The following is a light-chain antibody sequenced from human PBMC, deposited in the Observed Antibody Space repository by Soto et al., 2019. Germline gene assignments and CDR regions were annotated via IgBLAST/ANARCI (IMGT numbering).Light chain of an antibody. J-gene: IGKJ1*01. Sequence: DIQVTQSRASLSASVGDRVTITCRASQSISSYLNWYRQKPGRAPNLLIYAASKLQSGVPSRFSGSGSGTDFTLTISSLQPGDFAIYYCHQSYSAPWTFGQGTKVEIK. CDR3: HQSYSAPWT. V-gene: IGKV1-39*01. CDR2: AAS. CDR1: QSISSY.